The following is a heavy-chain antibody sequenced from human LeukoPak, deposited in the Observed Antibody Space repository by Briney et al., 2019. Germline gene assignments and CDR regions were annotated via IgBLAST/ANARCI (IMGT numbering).Heavy chain of an antibody. J-gene: IGHJ4*02. Sequence: PSETLSLTCTVSCGSINSGTYYWSWIRQPAGKGLEWIGRMYTSGSTNYNPSLESRVTISVDTSKNQFSLKLSSVTAADTAVYYCARGEKGSSSGSINYWGQGTLVTVSS. D-gene: IGHD6-6*01. V-gene: IGHV4-61*02. CDR2: MYTSGST. CDR3: ARGEKGSSSGSINY. CDR1: CGSINSGTYY.